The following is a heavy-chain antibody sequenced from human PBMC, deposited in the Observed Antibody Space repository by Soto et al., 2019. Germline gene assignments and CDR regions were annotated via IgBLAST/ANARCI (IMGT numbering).Heavy chain of an antibody. CDR2: ISYSGST. V-gene: IGHV4-39*02. CDR3: ARDHDPWGGWFDP. J-gene: IGHJ5*02. Sequence: SETLSLTCTVSGGSISSDSYYWGWIRQSPEKGLEWIASISYSGSTYYNPTLKSRLIISVDTSKSQFSLKLSSVTAADTAVYYCARDHDPWGGWFDPWGQGTLVTVSS. D-gene: IGHD3-10*01. CDR1: GGSISSDSYY.